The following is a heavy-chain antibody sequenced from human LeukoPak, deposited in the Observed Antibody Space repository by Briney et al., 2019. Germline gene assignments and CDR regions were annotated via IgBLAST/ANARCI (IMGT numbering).Heavy chain of an antibody. Sequence: GGSLRLSCAASGFTFSSYSMNWFRQAPGKGLEWFSSISSSSSYIYYADSVKGRFTISRDNAKNSLYLQMNSLRAEDTAVYYCARAGGYCSSTSCYLTAFDIWGQGTMVTVSS. D-gene: IGHD2-2*01. J-gene: IGHJ3*02. CDR1: GFTFSSYS. CDR3: ARAGGYCSSTSCYLTAFDI. CDR2: ISSSSSYI. V-gene: IGHV3-21*01.